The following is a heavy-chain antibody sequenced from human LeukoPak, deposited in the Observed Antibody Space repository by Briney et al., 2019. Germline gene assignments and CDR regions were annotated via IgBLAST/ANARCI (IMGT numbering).Heavy chain of an antibody. Sequence: GGSLRLSCAASGFTFSTYAMSWVRQAPGKGLEWVSSISSSADNTYYAGSAKGRFTISRDNSKNTLFLQMNSLRAEDTAVYYCAKTLYIPDDFWGQGTLVTVSS. D-gene: IGHD2-21*01. CDR2: ISSSADNT. CDR1: GFTFSTYA. V-gene: IGHV3-23*01. J-gene: IGHJ4*02. CDR3: AKTLYIPDDF.